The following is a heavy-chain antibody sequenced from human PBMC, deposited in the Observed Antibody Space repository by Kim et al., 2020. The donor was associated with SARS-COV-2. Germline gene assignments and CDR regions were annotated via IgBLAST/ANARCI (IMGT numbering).Heavy chain of an antibody. D-gene: IGHD1-26*01. CDR1: GGTFSSYA. CDR2: IIPIFGTA. V-gene: IGHV1-69*13. Sequence: SVKVSCKASGGTFSSYAISWVRQAPGQGLEWMGGIIPIFGTANYAQKFQGRVTITADESTSTAYMELSSLRSEDTAVYYCARDGMGVGATALALLYWGQGTLVTVSS. J-gene: IGHJ4*02. CDR3: ARDGMGVGATALALLY.